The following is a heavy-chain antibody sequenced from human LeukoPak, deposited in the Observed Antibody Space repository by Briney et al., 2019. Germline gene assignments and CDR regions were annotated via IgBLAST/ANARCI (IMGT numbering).Heavy chain of an antibody. V-gene: IGHV3-23*01. CDR1: GFTFSSYA. Sequence: GGSLRLSCAASGFTFSSYAMSWVRQAPGKGLEWVSAIRGSGSTYYADSVKGRFTISRDNSKNTLYLQMNSLRAEDTAVYYCAKSRQQLDTYYYYGMDVWGQGTTVTVSS. CDR2: IRGSGST. CDR3: AKSRQQLDTYYYYGMDV. D-gene: IGHD6-13*01. J-gene: IGHJ6*02.